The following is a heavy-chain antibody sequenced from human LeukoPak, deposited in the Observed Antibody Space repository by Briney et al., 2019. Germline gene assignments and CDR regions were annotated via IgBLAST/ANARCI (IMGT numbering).Heavy chain of an antibody. CDR3: VRDCEGCGWPFGY. CDR2: TYYRSKWYN. CDR1: GDSVSSNSAT. Sequence: SQTLSLTCAISGDSVSSNSATWNWIRQSPSRGLEWLGRTYYRSKWYNDYAVSVRSRITINPDTSKNQFSLQLNSVTPDDTAVYYCVRDCEGCGWPFGYCGQGTLVTASS. J-gene: IGHJ4*02. V-gene: IGHV6-1*01. D-gene: IGHD6-19*01.